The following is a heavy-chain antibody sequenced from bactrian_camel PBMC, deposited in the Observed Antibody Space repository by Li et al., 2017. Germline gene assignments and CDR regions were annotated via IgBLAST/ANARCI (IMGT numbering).Heavy chain of an antibody. V-gene: IGHV3S53*01. Sequence: HVQLVESGGGSVQTGGSLKLSCVVSGYKDYYMAWFRQAPGNEREAVAFIDTSGGTNYAYSVAGRFTISRDNAKNTLYLQMNNLKTDDAAVHYCATQTTGWAFRYWGRGTQVTVS. CDR1: GYKDYY. CDR3: ATQTTGWAFRY. D-gene: IGHD5*01. CDR2: IDTSGGT. J-gene: IGHJ6*01.